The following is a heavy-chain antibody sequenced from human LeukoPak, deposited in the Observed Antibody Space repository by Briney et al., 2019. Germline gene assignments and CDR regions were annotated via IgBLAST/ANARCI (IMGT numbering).Heavy chain of an antibody. CDR1: GFTFSTYW. D-gene: IGHD6-6*01. V-gene: IGHV3-7*01. CDR3: ASPTGSSSGPFDY. J-gene: IGHJ4*02. Sequence: PGGSLRLSCAASGFTFSTYWMSWVRQAPGKGLEWVANIKQDGSEKYYVDSVKGRFTISRDNAKNSLYLQMNSLRAEDTAVYYCASPTGSSSGPFDYWGQGTLVTVSS. CDR2: IKQDGSEK.